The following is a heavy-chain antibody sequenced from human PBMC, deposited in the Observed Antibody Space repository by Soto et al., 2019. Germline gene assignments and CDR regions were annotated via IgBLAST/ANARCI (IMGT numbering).Heavy chain of an antibody. J-gene: IGHJ3*02. CDR2: NDYRGDT. Sequence: QLQLQESGPGLVRPSETLSLTCTVSGGSISSCPSCWDWIRQPPGPGLKWIWTNDYRGDTYYNPSLKSRVTLSADTSKDQFSVKLLYSVAAADTAVYYCARRKGGHSAFDTWGQGTVVTASS. CDR3: ARRKGGHSAFDT. CDR1: GGSISSCPSC. V-gene: IGHV4-39*01.